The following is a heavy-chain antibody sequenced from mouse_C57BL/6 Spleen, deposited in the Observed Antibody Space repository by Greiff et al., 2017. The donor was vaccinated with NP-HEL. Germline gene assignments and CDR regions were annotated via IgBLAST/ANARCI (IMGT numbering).Heavy chain of an antibody. J-gene: IGHJ1*03. V-gene: IGHV5-17*01. CDR1: GFTFSDYG. D-gene: IGHD2-3*01. CDR2: ISSGSSTI. Sequence: DVKLVESGGGLVKPGGSLKLSCAASGFTFSDYGMHWVPQAPEKGLEWVAYISSGSSTIYYADTVKGRFTISRDNAKNTLFLQMTSLRSEDTAMYYCARGGYDGPYWYFDVWGTGTTVTVSS. CDR3: ARGGYDGPYWYFDV.